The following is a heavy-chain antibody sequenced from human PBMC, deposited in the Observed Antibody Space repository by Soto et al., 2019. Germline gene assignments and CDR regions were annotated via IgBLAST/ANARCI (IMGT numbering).Heavy chain of an antibody. J-gene: IGHJ5*02. CDR1: GGSISSYY. CDR2: IYYSGST. Sequence: PSETLSLTCTVSGGSISSYYWSWIRQPPGKGLEWIGYIYYSGSTNYNPSLKSRVTISVDTSKNQFSLKLSSVTAADTAVYYCARVRCSGGSCRLRQNWFDPWGQGTRVTVSS. D-gene: IGHD2-15*01. CDR3: ARVRCSGGSCRLRQNWFDP. V-gene: IGHV4-59*01.